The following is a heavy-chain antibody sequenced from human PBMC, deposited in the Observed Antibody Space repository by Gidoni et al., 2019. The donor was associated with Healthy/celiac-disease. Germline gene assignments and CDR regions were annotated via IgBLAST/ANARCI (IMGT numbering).Heavy chain of an antibody. CDR3: AKDIGQLVDDGGFDY. D-gene: IGHD6-6*01. V-gene: IGHV3-9*01. J-gene: IGHJ4*02. CDR2: ISWNSGSI. CDR1: GFPFDDYA. Sequence: EVQLVASGGGLVQPGRSLRLSCAASGFPFDDYAMHWVRQAPGKGLEWVSGISWNSGSIGYADSVKGRFTISRDNAKNSLYLQMNSLRAEDTALYYCAKDIGQLVDDGGFDYWGQGTLVTVSS.